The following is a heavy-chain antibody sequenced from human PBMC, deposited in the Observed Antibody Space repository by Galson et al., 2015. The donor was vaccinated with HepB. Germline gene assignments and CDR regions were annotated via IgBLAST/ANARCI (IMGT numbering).Heavy chain of an antibody. J-gene: IGHJ4*02. CDR3: ARGPRYYYDSSGPGCFDY. CDR2: IYSGTST. D-gene: IGHD3-22*01. V-gene: IGHV3-53*04. CDR1: GFTVSSNY. Sequence: SLRLSCAASGFTVSSNYMSWVRQAPGKGLEWVSIIYSGTSTYCADSVRGRFTISRHNFKNPLYLQMNSLRAEDTAVYYCARGPRYYYDSSGPGCFDYWGQGTLVTVSS.